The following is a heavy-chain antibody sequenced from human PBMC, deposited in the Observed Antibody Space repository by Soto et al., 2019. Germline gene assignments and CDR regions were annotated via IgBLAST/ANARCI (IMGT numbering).Heavy chain of an antibody. Sequence: QVQLQESGPGLVKPSQTLSLTCTVSGGSISSGGYYWSWIRQHPGKGLEWIGYIYYSGSTYYNPSLKSRVTLSVDKSKNQFSLKLSSVTAADTAVYYCARDWSGGSCHGYFQHWGQGTLVTVSS. CDR3: ARDWSGGSCHGYFQH. V-gene: IGHV4-31*03. D-gene: IGHD2-15*01. CDR2: IYYSGST. J-gene: IGHJ1*01. CDR1: GGSISSGGYY.